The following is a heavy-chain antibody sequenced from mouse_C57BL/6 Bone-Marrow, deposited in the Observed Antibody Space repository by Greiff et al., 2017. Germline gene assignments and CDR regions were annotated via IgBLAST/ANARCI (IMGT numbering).Heavy chain of an antibody. CDR3: ARERCWLRGAMDY. J-gene: IGHJ4*01. CDR2: IFPGSGST. V-gene: IGHV1-56*01. Sequence: QVQLQQSGPELVRPGASVTISCKAPGYTFTSHWMQWVRQRPGQGLEGLGEIFPGSGSTYYNEKFKGKATLTVDTSSSTAYMQLSSLTSEDSAVYVGARERCWLRGAMDYWGQGTSVTVSS. CDR1: GYTFTSHW. D-gene: IGHD2-2*01.